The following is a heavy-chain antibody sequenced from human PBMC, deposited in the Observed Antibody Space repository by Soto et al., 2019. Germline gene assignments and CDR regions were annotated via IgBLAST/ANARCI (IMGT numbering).Heavy chain of an antibody. CDR1: GYTFTSYG. D-gene: IGHD3-22*01. CDR3: ARDPYYYDSSGPGWFDP. V-gene: IGHV1-18*01. CDR2: ISAYNGNT. Sequence: QVQLVQSGAEVKKPGASVKVSCKASGYTFTSYGISWVRQAPGQGLEWMGWISAYNGNTNYAQKLQGRDTMTTDTSTSTAYMELRSLRSDDTAVYYCARDPYYYDSSGPGWFDPWGQGTLVTVSS. J-gene: IGHJ5*02.